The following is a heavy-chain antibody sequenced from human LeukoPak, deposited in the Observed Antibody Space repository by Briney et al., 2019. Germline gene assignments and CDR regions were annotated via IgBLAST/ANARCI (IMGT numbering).Heavy chain of an antibody. Sequence: GGSLRLSCAASGFTFSTYWMSWVRQAPGKGLEWVANIKQDGSEKYYTDSLKGRFTISRDNAKNSLYLQMNSLRAEDTAVYYCARLRGFDYWGQGILVTVSS. V-gene: IGHV3-7*01. CDR3: ARLRGFDY. D-gene: IGHD4-17*01. CDR2: IKQDGSEK. CDR1: GFTFSTYW. J-gene: IGHJ4*02.